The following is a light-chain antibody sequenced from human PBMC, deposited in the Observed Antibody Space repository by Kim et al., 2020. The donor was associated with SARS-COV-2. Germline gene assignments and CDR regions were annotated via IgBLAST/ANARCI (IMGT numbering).Light chain of an antibody. J-gene: IGKJ4*01. Sequence: LSPGEGATLSCRASQSLSTYLAWYQQKPGQAPGLLIYDASKRATGIPARFSGSGSGTDFTLTISSLEPEDFAVYYCQHRSNWPETFGGGTKVDIK. V-gene: IGKV3-11*01. CDR2: DAS. CDR3: QHRSNWPET. CDR1: QSLSTY.